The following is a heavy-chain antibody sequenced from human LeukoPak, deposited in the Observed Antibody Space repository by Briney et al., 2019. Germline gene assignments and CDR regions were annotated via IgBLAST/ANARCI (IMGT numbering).Heavy chain of an antibody. CDR3: ARFVQLERWKSYYYYYGMDA. V-gene: IGHV4-34*01. D-gene: IGHD1-1*01. CDR1: GGSFSGYY. J-gene: IGHJ6*02. CDR2: INHSGST. Sequence: SETLSLTCAVYGGSFSGYYWSWIRQPPGKGLEWIGEINHSGSTNYNLSLKSRVTISVDTSKNQFSLKLSSVTAADTAVYYCARFVQLERWKSYYYYYGMDAWGQGTTVIVSS.